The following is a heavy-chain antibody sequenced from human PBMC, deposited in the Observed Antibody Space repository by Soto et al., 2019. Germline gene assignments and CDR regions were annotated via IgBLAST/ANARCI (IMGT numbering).Heavy chain of an antibody. J-gene: IGHJ5*02. CDR2: IYYSGST. V-gene: IGHV4-39*02. D-gene: IGHD6-19*01. CDR1: GGSISSSSYY. CDR3: ARSFYSSTYWFDP. Sequence: SETLSLTCTVSGGSISSSSYYWFWIRQPPGKGLEWIGSIYYSGSTYYNPSLKSRVTMSIDTSKNVFSLRLSPLTAADTAMYYCARSFYSSTYWFDPWGPGTLVTVSS.